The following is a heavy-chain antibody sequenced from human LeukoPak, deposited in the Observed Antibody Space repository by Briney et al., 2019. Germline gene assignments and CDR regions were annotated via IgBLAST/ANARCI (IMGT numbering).Heavy chain of an antibody. Sequence: SVKVSCKASGYTFTGYYMHWVRQAPGQGLEWMGWINPNRGGTNYAQKFQGRVTMTRDTSISTAYMELSRLRSDDTAVYYCARILAPTMVRGVISPFDYWGQGTLVTVSS. CDR1: GYTFTGYY. D-gene: IGHD3-10*01. CDR2: INPNRGGT. V-gene: IGHV1-2*02. CDR3: ARILAPTMVRGVISPFDY. J-gene: IGHJ4*02.